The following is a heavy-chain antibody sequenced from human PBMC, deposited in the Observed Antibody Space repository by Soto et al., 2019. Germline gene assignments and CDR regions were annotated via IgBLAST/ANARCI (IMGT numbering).Heavy chain of an antibody. Sequence: PSETLSLTCAVYGGSFSGYYWSWIRQPPGKGLEWIGEINHSGSTNYNPSLKSRVTISVDTSKNQFSLKLSSVTAADTAVYYCARGSGLTNWFDPWGQGTLVTVSS. CDR1: GGSFSGYY. CDR3: ARGSGLTNWFDP. D-gene: IGHD5-12*01. J-gene: IGHJ5*02. CDR2: INHSGST. V-gene: IGHV4-34*01.